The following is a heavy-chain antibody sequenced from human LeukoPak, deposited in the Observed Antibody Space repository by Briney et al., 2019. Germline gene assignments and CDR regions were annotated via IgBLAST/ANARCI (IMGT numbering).Heavy chain of an antibody. J-gene: IGHJ6*03. V-gene: IGHV3-73*01. CDR3: ARDRSWELLGDYYYYMDV. Sequence: GGSLRLSCAASGFTFSGSAMHWVRQASGKGLEWVGRIRSKANSYVTAYAASVKGRFTISRDDSKNTAYLQMNSLRAEDTAVYYCARDRSWELLGDYYYYMDVWGKGTTVTVSS. CDR1: GFTFSGSA. CDR2: IRSKANSYVT. D-gene: IGHD1-26*01.